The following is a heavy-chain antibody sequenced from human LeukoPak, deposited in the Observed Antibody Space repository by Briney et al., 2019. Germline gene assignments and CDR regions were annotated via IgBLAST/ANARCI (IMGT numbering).Heavy chain of an antibody. CDR2: ISGSGGST. V-gene: IGHV3-23*01. Sequence: PGGSLRLSCAASGFTFSSYAMSWVRQAPGKGLEWVSAISGSGGSTYYADSVKGRFTISRDNSKNTLYLQMNSLRAEDTAVYYCARDRVPAAIRGNWFDPWGQGTLVTVSS. D-gene: IGHD2-2*02. CDR1: GFTFSSYA. CDR3: ARDRVPAAIRGNWFDP. J-gene: IGHJ5*02.